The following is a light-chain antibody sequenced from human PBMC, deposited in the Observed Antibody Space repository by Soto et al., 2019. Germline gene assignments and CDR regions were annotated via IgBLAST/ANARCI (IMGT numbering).Light chain of an antibody. CDR1: SNDVGGYNY. V-gene: IGLV2-14*01. CDR2: DVS. J-gene: IGLJ2*01. CDR3: SSYTSSRTLV. Sequence: QSALTQPASVSGSPGQSITISCTGTSNDVGGYNYVSWYQQHPGKAPKLMIYDVSNRPSGLSNRFSGFKSGNTASLTISGLQAADEADYYCSSYTSSRTLVFGGGTKLTVL.